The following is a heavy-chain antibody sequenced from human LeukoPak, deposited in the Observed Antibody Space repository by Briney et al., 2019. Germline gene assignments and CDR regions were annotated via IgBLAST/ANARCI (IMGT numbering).Heavy chain of an antibody. CDR2: IRYDGSNK. Sequence: GGSLRLSCAASGFTFSSYGMHWVRQAPGMGLEWVAFIRYDGSNKYYADSVKGRFTISRDNSKNTLYLQMNSLRAEDTAVYYCANDYGDYSGENAFDIWGQGTMVTVSS. CDR1: GFTFSSYG. D-gene: IGHD4-17*01. J-gene: IGHJ3*02. CDR3: ANDYGDYSGENAFDI. V-gene: IGHV3-30*02.